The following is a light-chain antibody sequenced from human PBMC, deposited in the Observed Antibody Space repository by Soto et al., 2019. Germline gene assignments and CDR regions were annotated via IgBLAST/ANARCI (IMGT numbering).Light chain of an antibody. V-gene: IGLV1-44*01. CDR2: GNN. J-gene: IGLJ3*02. CDR1: SSNIGSNV. CDR3: AAWDDSLNGRV. Sequence: QSVLTQSPSASGTPGQGVTISCSGASSNIGSNVVNWYRQLPGTAPKLLIYGNNQRPSGVPDRFSGSKSGTSASLAISGLQSEDEADYYCAAWDDSLNGRVFGGGTKLTVL.